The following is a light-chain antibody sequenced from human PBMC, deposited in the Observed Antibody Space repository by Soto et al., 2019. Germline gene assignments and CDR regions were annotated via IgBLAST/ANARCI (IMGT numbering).Light chain of an antibody. CDR1: QGISNY. CDR2: AAS. CDR3: QEFNSAPEA. V-gene: IGKV1-27*01. Sequence: DIQMTQSPSSLSASVGDRVTITCRASQGISNYLAWYQQTPGKFTRLLFYAASTLQSGVPSRFSGSGSGTVFTLTISGLQPEVVASYYVQEFNSAPEAFGQGTKLEIK. J-gene: IGKJ1*01.